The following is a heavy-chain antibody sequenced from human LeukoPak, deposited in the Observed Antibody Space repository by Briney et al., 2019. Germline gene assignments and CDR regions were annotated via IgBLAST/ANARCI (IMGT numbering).Heavy chain of an antibody. Sequence: SETLSLTCTVSGGSMRSYYWSWIRQPPGKGLEWIGYIYYSGSTNLNPSLKSRVTISVDTSKNQFSLKMSSVVAADTAVYYCARVITTGWEGDYFDDWGQGTLVTVSS. V-gene: IGHV4-59*01. CDR2: IYYSGST. CDR3: ARVITTGWEGDYFDD. CDR1: GGSMRSYY. D-gene: IGHD3-22*01. J-gene: IGHJ4*02.